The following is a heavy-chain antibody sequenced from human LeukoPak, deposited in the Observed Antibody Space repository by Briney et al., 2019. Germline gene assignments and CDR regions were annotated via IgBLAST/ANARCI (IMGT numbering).Heavy chain of an antibody. CDR2: IYYSGST. Sequence: PSETLSLTCTVSGGSISSSSYYWGWIRQPPGKGLEWIGSIYYSGSTYYNPSLKSRVTISVDTSKNQFSLKLSSVTAADTAVYYCADVRQPKNPYYDFWSGPDVGAFDIWGQGTMVTVSS. CDR1: GGSISSSSYY. V-gene: IGHV4-39*07. J-gene: IGHJ3*02. D-gene: IGHD3-3*01. CDR3: ADVRQPKNPYYDFWSGPDVGAFDI.